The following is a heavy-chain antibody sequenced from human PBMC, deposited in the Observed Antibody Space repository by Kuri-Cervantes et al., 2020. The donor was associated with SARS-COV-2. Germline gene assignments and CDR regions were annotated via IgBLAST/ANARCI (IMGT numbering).Heavy chain of an antibody. CDR1: GLTFTDAW. D-gene: IGHD2-2*01. Sequence: GESLKISCAASGLTFTDAWMTWVRQAPGKGLEWVGRIRSKTDAGTTDYAAPVKGRFTISRDDSIHTLYLQMNSLKTEDTAVYYCTTTLDCSSTSCPFDYWGQGTLVTVSS. J-gene: IGHJ4*02. CDR2: IRSKTDAGTT. V-gene: IGHV3-15*01. CDR3: TTTLDCSSTSCPFDY.